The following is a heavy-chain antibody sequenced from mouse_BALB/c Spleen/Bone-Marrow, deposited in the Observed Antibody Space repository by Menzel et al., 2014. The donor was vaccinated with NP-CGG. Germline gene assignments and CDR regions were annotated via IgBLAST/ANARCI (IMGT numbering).Heavy chain of an antibody. J-gene: IGHJ2*01. Sequence: QVQLKQSGAELMKPGASVKISCKATGYTFSSYWIEWVKQRPGHGLEWIGEILPGSGSTIYNEKFKGKATFTADTSSNTAGMRVSGVASEGSAVDCCAREDCCGGGCCGYGGQGTARTVSS. CDR2: ILPGSGST. CDR3: AREDCCGGGCCGY. D-gene: IGHD1-1*02. CDR1: GYTFSSYW. V-gene: IGHV1-9*01.